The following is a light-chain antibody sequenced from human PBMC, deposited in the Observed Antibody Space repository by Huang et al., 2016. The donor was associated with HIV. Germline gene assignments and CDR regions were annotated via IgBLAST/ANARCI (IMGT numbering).Light chain of an antibody. J-gene: IGKJ1*01. CDR1: HSINRH. V-gene: IGKV3D-15*01. CDR3: QQYNDWPRT. CDR2: DAS. Sequence: EVVLTQSPATLSVSSGEGATLSCRASHSINRHLAWYQQMPGQAPGLLIYDASTRDTDIPARFSVSGSGTQFTLTISGRQSEDSAVYYCQQYNDWPRTFGQGTKVEIK.